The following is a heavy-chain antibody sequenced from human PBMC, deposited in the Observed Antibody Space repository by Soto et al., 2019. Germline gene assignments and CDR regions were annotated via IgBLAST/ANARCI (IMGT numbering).Heavy chain of an antibody. CDR2: VYYTGIT. CDR3: ARQGRPGYCTGGNCYPTFDI. J-gene: IGHJ3*02. CDR1: GSSMSSSAYY. Sequence: QMHLQQSGPGLVKPSETLSLTCTVAGSSMSSSAYYWGWIRQPPGKGLEWIGSVYYTGITDYKSSLESRVSISADTSKNQFSLIPNSLSAADTAIYFCARQGRPGYCTGGNCYPTFDIWGPGTIVTVSS. D-gene: IGHD2-15*01. V-gene: IGHV4-39*01.